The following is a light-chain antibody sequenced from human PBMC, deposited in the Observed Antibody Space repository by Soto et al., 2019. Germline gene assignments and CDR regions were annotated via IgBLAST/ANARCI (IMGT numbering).Light chain of an antibody. CDR2: DAS. J-gene: IGKJ3*01. V-gene: IGKV3-11*01. CDR1: QSVIYSA. CDR3: QQRSNWPPFT. Sequence: DIVMTQSPDSLAVSLGERATINCKSSQSVIYSANNKNCLAWYQQKPGQAPRLPIYDASNRATGIPARFSGSGSGTDFTLTISSLEPEDFAVYYCQQRSNWPPFTFGPGTKVDIK.